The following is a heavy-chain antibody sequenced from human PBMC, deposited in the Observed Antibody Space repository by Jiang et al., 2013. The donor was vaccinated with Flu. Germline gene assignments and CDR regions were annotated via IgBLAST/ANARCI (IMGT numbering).Heavy chain of an antibody. Sequence: GSGLVKPSETLSLTCTVSGGSISSYYWSWIRQPPGKGLEWIGYIYYSGSTNYNPSLKSRVTISVDTSKNQFSLKLSSVTAADTAVYYCARGHPSSDITIFGVDRLNYFDYWGQGTLVTVSS. J-gene: IGHJ4*02. CDR2: IYYSGST. CDR3: ARGHPSSDITIFGVDRLNYFDY. CDR1: GGSISSYY. V-gene: IGHV4-59*01. D-gene: IGHD3-3*01.